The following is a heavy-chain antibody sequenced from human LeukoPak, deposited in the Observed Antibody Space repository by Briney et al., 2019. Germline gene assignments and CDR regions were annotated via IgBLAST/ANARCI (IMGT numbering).Heavy chain of an antibody. J-gene: IGHJ4*02. CDR1: GFTFSNAW. D-gene: IGHD3-10*01. V-gene: IGHV3-15*01. CDR2: IKSKTDGGTT. CDR3: TTRGYYYGSGDDYFDY. Sequence: GGSLRLSCAASGFTFSNAWMSWVRQAPGKGLEWVGRIKSKTDGGTTDYAAPVKGRSTISRDDSKNTLYLQMNSLKTEDTAVYYCTTRGYYYGSGDDYFDYWGQGTLVTVSS.